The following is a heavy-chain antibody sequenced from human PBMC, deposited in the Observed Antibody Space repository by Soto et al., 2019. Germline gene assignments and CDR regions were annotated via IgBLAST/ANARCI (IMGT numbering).Heavy chain of an antibody. CDR1: GFTFGYYW. J-gene: IGHJ5*02. Sequence: GGSLRLSCAASGFTFGYYWMSWVRQAPGKGLEWLATIKWDASEKKYVDSVKGRFTISRENAKNSLYLQMNSLRAGDTAVYYCARGRSNQYESSPPPKFDPWGRGTLVTVSS. D-gene: IGHD2-8*01. CDR3: ARGRSNQYESSPPPKFDP. V-gene: IGHV3-7*01. CDR2: IKWDASEK.